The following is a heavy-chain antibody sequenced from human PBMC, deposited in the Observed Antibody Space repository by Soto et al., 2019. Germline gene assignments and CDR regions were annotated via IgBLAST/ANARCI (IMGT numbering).Heavy chain of an antibody. V-gene: IGHV1-18*04. Sequence: APVKVSCKASGYTFISHGISWVRQAPGQGLEWMGWISGKNGNTNYAQKLQGRVTLTTDTSTSTAYMELRSLRSDDTAVYYCARVSSSIVVVPDYGMDVWGQGTTVPVSS. D-gene: IGHD2-15*01. CDR2: ISGKNGNT. CDR1: GYTFISHG. J-gene: IGHJ6*02. CDR3: ARVSSSIVVVPDYGMDV.